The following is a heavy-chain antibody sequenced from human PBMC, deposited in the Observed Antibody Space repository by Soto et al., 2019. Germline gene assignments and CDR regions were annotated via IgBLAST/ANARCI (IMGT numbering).Heavy chain of an antibody. J-gene: IGHJ6*02. Sequence: SETLSLTCAVSGGSISSSNWWSWVRQPPGKGLEWIGEIYHSGSTNYNPSLKSRVTISVDKSKDQFSLKLSSVTAADTAVYYCASRPSYSSSWYRSYYGMDVWGQGTTVTVSS. CDR1: GGSISSSNW. V-gene: IGHV4-4*02. CDR2: IYHSGST. CDR3: ASRPSYSSSWYRSYYGMDV. D-gene: IGHD6-13*01.